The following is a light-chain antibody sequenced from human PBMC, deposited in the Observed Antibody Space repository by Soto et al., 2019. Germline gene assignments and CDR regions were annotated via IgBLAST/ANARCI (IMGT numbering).Light chain of an antibody. CDR1: QSVSSD. V-gene: IGKV3-15*01. CDR2: GAS. CDR3: QQYHDWPRHT. Sequence: EIVMTQSPATLSVSPGERATLSCRASQSVSSDLAWYQQKPGQAPRLLIYGASTRATGIPARFSGSGSGTEFNLTISSLQSEDFAVYYCQQYHDWPRHTFGQGTKLEIK. J-gene: IGKJ2*01.